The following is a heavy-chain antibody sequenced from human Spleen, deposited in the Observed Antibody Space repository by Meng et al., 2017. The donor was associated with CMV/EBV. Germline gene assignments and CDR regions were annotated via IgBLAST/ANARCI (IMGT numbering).Heavy chain of an antibody. V-gene: IGHV3-30-3*01. CDR1: GFACRTGA. CDR2: ISDGGSNK. J-gene: IGHJ5*02. D-gene: IGHD3-22*01. CDR3: ARGGYYDSNGQNWFDP. Sequence: SGFACRTGARDWVRQSPSKGMEWGAVISDGGSNKCNTDSVKGRFTISRDNSKNTLHLQMNTLRAEDTALYYCARGGYYDSNGQNWFDPWGQETLVTVSS.